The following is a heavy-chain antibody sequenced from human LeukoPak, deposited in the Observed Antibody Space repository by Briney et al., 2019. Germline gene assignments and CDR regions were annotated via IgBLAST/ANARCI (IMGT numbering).Heavy chain of an antibody. V-gene: IGHV3-23*01. CDR3: AKDRLKLWFGELLNAFDI. CDR2: ISGSGGST. CDR1: GFTFSSYA. Sequence: GESLRLSCAASGFTFSSYAMSWVRQAPGKGLEWVSAISGSGGSTYYADSVKGRFTISRDNSKNTLYLQMNSLRAEDTAVYYCAKDRLKLWFGELLNAFDIWGQGTMVTVSS. J-gene: IGHJ3*02. D-gene: IGHD3-10*01.